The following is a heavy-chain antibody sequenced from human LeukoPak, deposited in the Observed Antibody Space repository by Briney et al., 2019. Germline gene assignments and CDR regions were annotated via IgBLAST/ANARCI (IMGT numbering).Heavy chain of an antibody. CDR2: ITPILNTT. CDR3: ARDCTGGSCYRGGLDS. Sequence: ASVKVSCKASSGGMFSSYTISWVRQAPGQGLEWMGGITPILNTTNYAQKLQGRVTVTADESTRTAYLELSSLRSEDTAVYYCARDCTGGSCYRGGLDSWGQGTRVTVSS. CDR1: GGMFSSYT. J-gene: IGHJ4*02. V-gene: IGHV1-69*13. D-gene: IGHD2-15*01.